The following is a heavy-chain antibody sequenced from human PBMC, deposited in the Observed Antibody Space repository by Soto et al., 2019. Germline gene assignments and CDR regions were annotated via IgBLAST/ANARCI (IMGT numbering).Heavy chain of an antibody. Sequence: PGGSLRLSCSASGFNLGVHAMSWVRPAPGKGLEWVGFIRRKASGGTTDYAASVKGRSTISRYESKSIAYLYMNSLTIEDTAVYYCTTSLALDFDSWGQGTLVTVSS. V-gene: IGHV3-49*04. J-gene: IGHJ4*02. CDR3: TTSLALDFDS. CDR1: GFNLGVHA. CDR2: IRRKASGGTT.